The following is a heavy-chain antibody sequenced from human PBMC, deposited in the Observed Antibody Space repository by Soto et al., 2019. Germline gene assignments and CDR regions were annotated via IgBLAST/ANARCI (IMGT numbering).Heavy chain of an antibody. CDR2: IWYDGSNK. V-gene: IGHV3-33*01. J-gene: IGHJ6*02. D-gene: IGHD3-9*01. CDR1: GFTFSSYG. Sequence: QVQLVESGGGVVQPGRSLRLSCAASGFTFSSYGMHWVRQAPGKGLEWVAVIWYDGSNKYYADSVKGRFTISRDNSKNTLYLQMNSLRAEDTAVYYCAREGDYDILTGYFGYYYYYGMDVWGQGTTVTVSS. CDR3: AREGDYDILTGYFGYYYYYGMDV.